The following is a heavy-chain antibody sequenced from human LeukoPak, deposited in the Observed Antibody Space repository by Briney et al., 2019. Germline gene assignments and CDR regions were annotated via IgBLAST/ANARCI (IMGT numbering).Heavy chain of an antibody. J-gene: IGHJ4*02. Sequence: GGSLRLSCAASGFTFSSYAMSWVRQAPGKGLEWVAAIRRSGGSKYYADSVKGRFTISRDNSKNTLYLQMNSLRAEDTAVYYCAKAVRTYYYDSSAPGGYWGQGTLDTVSS. CDR2: IRRSGGSK. CDR1: GFTFSSYA. D-gene: IGHD3-22*01. CDR3: AKAVRTYYYDSSAPGGY. V-gene: IGHV3-23*01.